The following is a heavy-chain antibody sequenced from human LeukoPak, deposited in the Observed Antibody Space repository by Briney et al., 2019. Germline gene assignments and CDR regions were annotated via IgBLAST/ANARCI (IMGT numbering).Heavy chain of an antibody. V-gene: IGHV5-51*01. CDR1: GYSFTSNW. J-gene: IGHJ4*02. CDR3: ARQVNGGNFDY. CDR2: IYPGDSDT. Sequence: GESPKISCKGSGYSFTSNWIGWVRRVPGKGLECMGIIYPGDSDTKYSPSFQGQVTISADKSISTAYLQWSSLKASDTAMYYCARQVNGGNFDYWGQGTLVTVSS. D-gene: IGHD2-8*01.